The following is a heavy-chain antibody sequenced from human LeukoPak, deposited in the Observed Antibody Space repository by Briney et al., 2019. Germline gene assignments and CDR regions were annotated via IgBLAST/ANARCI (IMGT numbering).Heavy chain of an antibody. CDR3: AREIVAGTFDS. Sequence: GESLRLSCAVSGFTLSDYFMRWIRQAPGKGLEWVSDIGLSDGIESYGDSVRGRFTISRDFAKNSLYLQLNSLRAEDTAVYYCAREIVAGTFDSWGQGTLVTVSS. CDR1: GFTLSDYF. D-gene: IGHD6-19*01. CDR2: IGLSDGIE. V-gene: IGHV3-11*01. J-gene: IGHJ5*01.